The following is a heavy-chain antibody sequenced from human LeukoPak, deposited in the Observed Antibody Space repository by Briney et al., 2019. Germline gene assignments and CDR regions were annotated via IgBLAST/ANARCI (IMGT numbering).Heavy chain of an antibody. V-gene: IGHV1-8*03. J-gene: IGHJ6*03. CDR1: GYTFTSYD. CDR2: MNPNSGNT. D-gene: IGHD2-8*01. Sequence: ASVKVSCKASGYTFTSYDINWVRQATGQGLEWVGWMNPNSGNTGYAQKFQGRVTITRNTSISTAYMELSSLRSEDTAVYYCARDRNGVYYYYYMDVWGKGTTVTVSS. CDR3: ARDRNGVYYYYYMDV.